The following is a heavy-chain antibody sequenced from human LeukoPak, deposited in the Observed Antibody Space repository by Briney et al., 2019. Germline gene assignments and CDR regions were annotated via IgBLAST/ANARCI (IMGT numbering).Heavy chain of an antibody. CDR2: INPNSGGT. J-gene: IGHJ4*02. Sequence: ASVKVSCKASGYTFTGYYMHWVRQAPGQGLEWMGWINPNSGGTNYAQKFQGRVTMTRDTSISTAYMELSRLRSDDTAVYYCARALLGYCSSTSCHEFDYWGQATLVTVSS. D-gene: IGHD2-2*01. CDR3: ARALLGYCSSTSCHEFDY. V-gene: IGHV1-2*02. CDR1: GYTFTGYY.